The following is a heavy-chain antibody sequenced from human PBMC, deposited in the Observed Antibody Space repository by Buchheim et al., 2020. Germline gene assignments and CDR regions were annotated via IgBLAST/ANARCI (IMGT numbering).Heavy chain of an antibody. D-gene: IGHD2-2*01. J-gene: IGHJ6*02. CDR2: ITTSGNYM. CDR1: GFDFSTYI. Sequence: EERLVESGGDLVKPGGSLRLSCKASGFDFSTYIMNWVRQAPGKGLEWVSSITTSGNYMYYADSVKGRFTVSRDNGKTSPYLQMNSLRVDDTAVYYCVREMSCTSTSCDQESFYGLDFWGQGTT. V-gene: IGHV3-21*01. CDR3: VREMSCTSTSCDQESFYGLDF.